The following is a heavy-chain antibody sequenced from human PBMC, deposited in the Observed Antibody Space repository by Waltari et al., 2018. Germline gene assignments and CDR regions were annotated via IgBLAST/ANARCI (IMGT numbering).Heavy chain of an antibody. D-gene: IGHD5-12*01. CDR2: IYPGDSET. J-gene: IGHJ3*01. CDR3: ARRERGDGYTGAFDV. CDR1: GYRFINYW. V-gene: IGHV5-51*01. Sequence: EVQLVQSGAEVKKPGESLKISCKGSGYRFINYWIGWVRQMPGKGLESMGIIYPGDSETRFNPSFQGQVTISVDKSITTAYLQWSSLKASDTAMYYCARRERGDGYTGAFDVWGQGTMVTVSS.